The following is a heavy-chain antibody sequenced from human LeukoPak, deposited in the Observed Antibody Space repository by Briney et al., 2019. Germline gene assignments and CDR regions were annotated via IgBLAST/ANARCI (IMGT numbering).Heavy chain of an antibody. V-gene: IGHV3-23*01. J-gene: IGHJ4*02. Sequence: GGSLRLSCVASGFTLGHYNINWVRQAPGKGLEWVSSITSSGNTYYADSVKGRLTISRDNSKNTVYLQMTSLRAEDTAVYYCAKGDYGDCYWGQGTLVTVSS. CDR1: GFTLGHYN. CDR3: AKGDYGDCY. CDR2: ITSSGNT. D-gene: IGHD4-17*01.